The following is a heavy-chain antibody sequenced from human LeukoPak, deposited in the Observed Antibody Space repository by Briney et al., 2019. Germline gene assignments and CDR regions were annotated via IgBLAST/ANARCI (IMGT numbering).Heavy chain of an antibody. V-gene: IGHV1-18*01. CDR1: GYTFTSYG. D-gene: IGHD6-13*01. CDR3: ARTMGAIAAADPEFDY. CDR2: ISAYNGNT. Sequence: GASVKVSCKASGYTFTSYGISWVRQAPGQGLEWMGWISAYNGNTNYAQKLQGRVTMTTDTSTSTAYMELRSLRSDDTAVYYCARTMGAIAAADPEFDYWGQGTLVTVSS. J-gene: IGHJ4*02.